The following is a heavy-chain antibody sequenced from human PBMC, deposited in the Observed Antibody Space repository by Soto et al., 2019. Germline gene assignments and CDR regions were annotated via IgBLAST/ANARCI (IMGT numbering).Heavy chain of an antibody. Sequence: SETLSLTCAVSGGSISSSNWCSWVRQPPGKGLEWIGEIYHSGSTNYNPSLKSRVTISVDKSKNQFSLKLSSVTAADTAVYYCASTYCSSTSCYRPFDYWGQGTLVTVSS. CDR1: GGSISSSNW. CDR2: IYHSGST. V-gene: IGHV4-4*02. D-gene: IGHD2-2*01. CDR3: ASTYCSSTSCYRPFDY. J-gene: IGHJ4*02.